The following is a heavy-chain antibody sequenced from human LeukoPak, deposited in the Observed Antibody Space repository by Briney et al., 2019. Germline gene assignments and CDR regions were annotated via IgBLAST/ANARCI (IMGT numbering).Heavy chain of an antibody. CDR1: GDSISPYQ. CDR2: VYTSGST. D-gene: IGHD3-10*01. V-gene: IGHV4-4*07. J-gene: IGHJ6*03. Sequence: SETLSLTCTVSGDSISPYQWNWIRQPAGKGLEWIGRVYTSGSTNYNPSLRRRVTMSVDTSKNQFSLKMSSVTAADTAVYYCARVPYGNYHYYYMDVWGKGTTVTVSS. CDR3: ARVPYGNYHYYYMDV.